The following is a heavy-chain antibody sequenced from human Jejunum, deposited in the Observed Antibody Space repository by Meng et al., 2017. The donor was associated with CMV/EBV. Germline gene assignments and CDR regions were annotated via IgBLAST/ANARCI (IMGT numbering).Heavy chain of an antibody. D-gene: IGHD5-24*01. CDR3: ARESLRDGYKPVSS. CDR2: IFYTGNT. J-gene: IGHJ5*02. V-gene: IGHV4-39*07. CDR1: SLTIIVSY. Sequence: SLTIIVSYLNWLPQPPGKGLEWIGSIFYTGNTYYNPSLTIRFIISVDTSKNPFSLKLTSVTPADTAVSYCARESLRDGYKPVSSWFQGTLLPFSS.